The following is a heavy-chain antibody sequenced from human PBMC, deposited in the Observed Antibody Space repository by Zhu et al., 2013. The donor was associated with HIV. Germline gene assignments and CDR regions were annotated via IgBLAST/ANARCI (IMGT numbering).Heavy chain of an antibody. CDR1: GYTFSGYY. J-gene: IGHJ4*02. D-gene: IGHD3-3*01. Sequence: QVQLVQSGAEVKKPGASVKVSCKASGYTFSGYYIHWVRQAPGQGLEWMGWIDPNRGGTKYAQRFQDRVTMTTDTPISAAYMEVNRLTSDDTAVYYCARASSDYDFWRGQHANKLDYWGQGTLVTASS. CDR2: IDPNRGGT. CDR3: ARASSDYDFWRGQHANKLDY. V-gene: IGHV1-2*02.